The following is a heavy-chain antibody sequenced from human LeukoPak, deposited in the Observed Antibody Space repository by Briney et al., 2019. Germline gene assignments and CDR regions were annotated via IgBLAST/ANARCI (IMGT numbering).Heavy chain of an antibody. CDR2: ISHDGTTT. Sequence: GGSLRLSCVTSGFTFRNYGMQWVRQAPGKGLEWVAVISHDGTTTFYADSVKGRFTISRDNSKNTLDLQMDSLRAEDTAVYFCAKEPNAYSSGWYFQDWGQGTLVTVSS. CDR3: AKEPNAYSSGWYFQD. V-gene: IGHV3-30*18. D-gene: IGHD6-25*01. J-gene: IGHJ1*01. CDR1: GFTFRNYG.